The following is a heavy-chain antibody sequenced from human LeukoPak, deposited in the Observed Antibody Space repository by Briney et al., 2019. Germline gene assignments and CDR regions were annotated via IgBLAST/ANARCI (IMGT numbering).Heavy chain of an antibody. Sequence: GGSLRLSCAASGFIFSSYAMSWVRQAPGKGLEWVSAIRDSGNITYYADSVKGRFTISRDNSKNTLYLQMNSLRAEDTAVYYCAKDWWYSSGWPFDYWGQGTLVTVSS. D-gene: IGHD6-19*01. CDR3: AKDWWYSSGWPFDY. CDR1: GFIFSSYA. J-gene: IGHJ4*02. V-gene: IGHV3-23*01. CDR2: IRDSGNIT.